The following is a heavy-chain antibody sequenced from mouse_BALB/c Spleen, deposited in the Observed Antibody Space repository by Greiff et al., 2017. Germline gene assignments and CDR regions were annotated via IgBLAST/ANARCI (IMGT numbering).Heavy chain of an antibody. D-gene: IGHD2-5*01. CDR2: IYPGNGDT. CDR1: GYTFTSYN. V-gene: IGHV1-12*01. J-gene: IGHJ4*01. Sequence: *LQQPGAELVKPGASVKMSCKASGYTFTSYNMHWVKQTPGQGLEWIGAIYPGNGDTSYNQKFKGKATLTADKSSSTAYMQLSSLTSEDSAVYYCARWYSNYANYYYAIDYWGQGTSVTVSA. CDR3: ARWYSNYANYYYAIDY.